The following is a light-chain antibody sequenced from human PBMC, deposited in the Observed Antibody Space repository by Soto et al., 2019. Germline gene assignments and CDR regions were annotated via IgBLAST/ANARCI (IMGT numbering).Light chain of an antibody. J-gene: IGLJ2*01. CDR2: LNSDGSH. V-gene: IGLV4-69*02. Sequence: QSVLTQSPSASASLGASVKLTCTLSSGHSSYAIAWHQQLPEKGPRYLMKLNSDGSHSKGDGIPDRFSGSSSGAERYHTISSLQSEDEADYYCQTWGTGIQVFGGGTKVTVL. CDR3: QTWGTGIQV. CDR1: SGHSSYA.